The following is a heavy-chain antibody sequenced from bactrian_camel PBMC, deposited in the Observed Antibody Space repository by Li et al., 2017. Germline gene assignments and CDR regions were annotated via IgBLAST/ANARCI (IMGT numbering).Heavy chain of an antibody. J-gene: IGHJ7*01. CDR1: GFADNTNC. Sequence: DVQLVESGGGSVQAGGSLGLSCAASGFADNTNCMGWFRQPPGKEREGIAGIEADGTVRYTDAVKGRFTISKDSAERTLFLQMTGLKPEDTAMYYCAAEPVVAGPCGYGMDYWGKGTQVTVS. CDR2: IEADGTV. V-gene: IGHV3S42*01. D-gene: IGHD6*01.